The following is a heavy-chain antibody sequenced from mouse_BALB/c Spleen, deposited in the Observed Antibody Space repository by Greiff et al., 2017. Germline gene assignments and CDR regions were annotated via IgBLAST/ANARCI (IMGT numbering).Heavy chain of an antibody. V-gene: IGHV2-9*02. Sequence: VQLVESGPGLVAPSQSLSITCTVSGFSLTSYGVHWVRQPPGKGLEWLGVIWAGGSTNYNSALMSRLSISKDNSKSQVFLKMNSLQTDDTAMYYCARDGVYYGNYLDYWGQGTTLTVSS. D-gene: IGHD2-1*01. CDR1: GFSLTSYG. CDR3: ARDGVYYGNYLDY. CDR2: IWAGGST. J-gene: IGHJ2*01.